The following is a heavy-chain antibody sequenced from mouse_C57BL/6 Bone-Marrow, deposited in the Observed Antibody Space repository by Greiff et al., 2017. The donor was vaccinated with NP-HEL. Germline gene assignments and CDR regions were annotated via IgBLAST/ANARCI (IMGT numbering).Heavy chain of an antibody. CDR2: ISYDGSN. D-gene: IGHD3-3*01. J-gene: IGHJ2*01. V-gene: IGHV3-6*01. CDR1: GYSITSGYY. Sequence: VQLQQSGPGLVKPSQSLSLTCSVTGYSITSGYYWNWIRQFPGNKLEWMGYISYDGSNNYNPSLKNRISITRDTSKNQFFLKLNSVTTEDTATYYCAREWGWGHYFDYWGQGTTLTVSS. CDR3: AREWGWGHYFDY.